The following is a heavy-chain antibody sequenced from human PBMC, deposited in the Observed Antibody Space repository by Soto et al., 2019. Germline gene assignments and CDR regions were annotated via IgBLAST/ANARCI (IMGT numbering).Heavy chain of an antibody. D-gene: IGHD3-10*01. V-gene: IGHV3-7*03. J-gene: IGHJ5*02. CDR3: ARDLGGYSLGWFDP. CDR1: GFTFSSYW. CDR2: IKQDGSEK. Sequence: GGSLRLSCAASGFTFSSYWMRWVRQAPGKGLEWVANIKQDGSEKYYVDSVKGRFTISRDNAKNSLYLQMNSLRAEDTAVYYCARDLGGYSLGWFDPWGQGTLVTVSS.